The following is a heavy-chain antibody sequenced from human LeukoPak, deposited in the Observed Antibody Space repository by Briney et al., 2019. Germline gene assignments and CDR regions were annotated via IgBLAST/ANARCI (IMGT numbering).Heavy chain of an antibody. CDR3: AREGSGSFFWSAFDI. D-gene: IGHD3-3*01. V-gene: IGHV3-53*01. J-gene: IGHJ3*02. CDR1: GFTVSSNY. Sequence: PGGSLRLSCAASGFTVSSNYMSWVRQAPGKGLEWVSVIYSGGSTYCADSVKGRFTISRDNSKNTLYLQMNSLRAEDTAVYYCAREGSGSFFWSAFDIWGQGTMVTVSS. CDR2: IYSGGST.